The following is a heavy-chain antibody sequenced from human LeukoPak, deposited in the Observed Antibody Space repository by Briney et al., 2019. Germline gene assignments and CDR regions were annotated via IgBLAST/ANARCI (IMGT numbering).Heavy chain of an antibody. CDR1: GYSFTSYW. CDR2: IDPSDSYT. D-gene: IGHD6-13*01. CDR3: ARGSAAVSYYYGMDV. Sequence: GESLKISCKGSGYSFTSYWISWVRQMPGKGLEWMGRIDPSDSYTNYSPSFQGHVTISADKSISTAYLQWSSLKASDTAMYYCARGSAAVSYYYGMDVWGQGTTVTVSS. J-gene: IGHJ6*02. V-gene: IGHV5-10-1*01.